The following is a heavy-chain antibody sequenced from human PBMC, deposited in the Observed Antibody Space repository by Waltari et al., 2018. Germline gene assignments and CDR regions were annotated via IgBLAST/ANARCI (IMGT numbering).Heavy chain of an antibody. D-gene: IGHD2-15*01. Sequence: QVQLVQSGAEVKKPGASVKVSCKASGYTFTSYDINWVRQATGQGLEWMGWMNPNSGNTGYAQKFQGRVTMTRNTSISTAYMELSSLRAEDTAVYYWARGSATRNWFDPWGQGTLVTVSS. CDR1: GYTFTSYD. CDR2: MNPNSGNT. CDR3: ARGSATRNWFDP. J-gene: IGHJ5*02. V-gene: IGHV1-8*01.